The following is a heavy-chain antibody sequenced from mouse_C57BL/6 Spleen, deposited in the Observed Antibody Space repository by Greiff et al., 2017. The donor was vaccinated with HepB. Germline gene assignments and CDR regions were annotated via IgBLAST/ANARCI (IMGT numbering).Heavy chain of an antibody. CDR3: ARGLTGTYPFDY. Sequence: EVHLVESGGGLVKPGGSLKLSCAASGFTFSSYAMSWVRQTPEKRLEWVATISDGGSYTYYPDNVKGRFTISRDNAKNNLYLQMSHLKSEDTAMYYCARGLTGTYPFDYWGQGTTLTVSS. CDR2: ISDGGSYT. V-gene: IGHV5-4*01. J-gene: IGHJ2*01. CDR1: GFTFSSYA. D-gene: IGHD4-1*01.